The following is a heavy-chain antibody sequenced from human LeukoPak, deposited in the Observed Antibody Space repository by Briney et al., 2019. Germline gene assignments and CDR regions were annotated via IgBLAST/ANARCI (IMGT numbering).Heavy chain of an antibody. J-gene: IGHJ4*02. CDR2: MNPNSGNT. CDR3: ARGHALSSNFDY. D-gene: IGHD6-6*01. Sequence: GASVKVSCKASGYTFTSYDINWVRQATGQGLEWMGWMNPNSGNTGYAQKFQGRVTMTRNTFISTAHMELSSLRSEDTAVYYCARGHALSSNFDYWGQGTLVTVSS. CDR1: GYTFTSYD. V-gene: IGHV1-8*01.